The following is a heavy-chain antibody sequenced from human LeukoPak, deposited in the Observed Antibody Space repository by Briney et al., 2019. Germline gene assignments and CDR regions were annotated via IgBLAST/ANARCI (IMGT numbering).Heavy chain of an antibody. D-gene: IGHD1-26*01. Sequence: GGSLRLSCGASGFTFSTYWMSWVRQAPGKGLEWVSSISSSSTYIYYADSVKGRFTISRDNAKNSLYLQMNSLRAEDTAVYYCARDLAFSGSFTFDYWGQGTLVTVSS. J-gene: IGHJ4*02. CDR3: ARDLAFSGSFTFDY. V-gene: IGHV3-21*01. CDR1: GFTFSTYW. CDR2: ISSSSTYI.